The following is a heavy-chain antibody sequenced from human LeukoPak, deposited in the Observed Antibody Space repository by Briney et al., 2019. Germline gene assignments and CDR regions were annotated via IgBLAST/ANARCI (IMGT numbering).Heavy chain of an antibody. CDR3: VRVAYCGGDCPDYYYYGMDV. CDR2: ISSSSAYI. V-gene: IGHV3-21*01. Sequence: PGGSLRLSCAASRFTFSSYSMNWVRQAPGKGLEWVSSISSSSAYIYYSDSLKGRFTIPRDNARNSLYLQMNSLRAEDTAVYYCVRVAYCGGDCPDYYYYGMDVWGQGTTVTVSS. D-gene: IGHD2-21*02. CDR1: RFTFSSYS. J-gene: IGHJ6*02.